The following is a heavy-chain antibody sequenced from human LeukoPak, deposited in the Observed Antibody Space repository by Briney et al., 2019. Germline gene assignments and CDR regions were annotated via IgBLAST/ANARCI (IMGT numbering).Heavy chain of an antibody. CDR1: GGSISSGGYY. CDR3: ARDRWVRGVINYYYGMDV. V-gene: IGHV4-31*03. J-gene: IGHJ6*02. Sequence: SETLSLTCTVSGGSISSGGYYWSWIRQHPGKGLEWIGYIYYSGSTYYNPSLKSRVTISVDTSKNQFSLKLSSVTAADTAVYYCARDRWVRGVINYYYGMDVWGQGTTVTVSS. D-gene: IGHD3-10*01. CDR2: IYYSGST.